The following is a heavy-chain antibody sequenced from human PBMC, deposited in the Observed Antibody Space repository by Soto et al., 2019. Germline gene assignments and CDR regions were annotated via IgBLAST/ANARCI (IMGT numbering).Heavy chain of an antibody. D-gene: IGHD2-21*02. Sequence: LSLTCTVSGGSISSGGYYWSWIRQHPGKGLEWIGYIYYSGSTYYNPSLKSRVTISVDTSKNQFSLKLSSVTAADTAVYYCARAGIAYCGGDCSYPDWYDPWGQGTLVTVSS. CDR1: GGSISSGGYY. CDR2: IYYSGST. V-gene: IGHV4-31*03. J-gene: IGHJ5*02. CDR3: ARAGIAYCGGDCSYPDWYDP.